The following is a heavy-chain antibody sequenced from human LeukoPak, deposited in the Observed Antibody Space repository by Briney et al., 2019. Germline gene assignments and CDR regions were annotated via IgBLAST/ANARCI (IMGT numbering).Heavy chain of an antibody. D-gene: IGHD4/OR15-4a*01. CDR2: IWSDCSNQ. CDR3: VRHGANGDGMDV. V-gene: IGHV3-33*01. J-gene: IGHJ6*02. Sequence: GGSLRLFCAASGFHFRIFAMHWVSQAPGQGLESVALIWSDCSNQFYVDSVRARFIISRDNSENTLYLQMHRLSAGDTAVYHCVRHGANGDGMDVWGPGTTVIVSS. CDR1: GFHFRIFA.